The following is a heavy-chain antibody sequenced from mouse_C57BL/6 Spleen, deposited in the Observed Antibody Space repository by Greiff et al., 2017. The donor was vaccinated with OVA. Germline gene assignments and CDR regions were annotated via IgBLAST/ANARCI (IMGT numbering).Heavy chain of an antibody. CDR2: ISSGSSTI. CDR3: ARIAYYSNYIYAMDY. V-gene: IGHV5-17*01. D-gene: IGHD2-5*01. CDR1: GFTFSDYG. J-gene: IGHJ4*01. Sequence: DVKLVESGGGLVKPGGSLKLSCAASGFTFSDYGMHWVRQAPEKGLEWVAYISSGSSTIYYADTVKGRFTISRDNAKNTLFLQMTSLRSEDTAMYYCARIAYYSNYIYAMDYWGQGTSVTVSS.